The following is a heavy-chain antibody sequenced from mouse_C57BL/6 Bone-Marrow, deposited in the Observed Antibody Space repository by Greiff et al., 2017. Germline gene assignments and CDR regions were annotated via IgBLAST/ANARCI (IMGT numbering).Heavy chain of an antibody. CDR3: ARRRDYDGYSYAMDY. CDR1: GFTFSDYG. CDR2: ISNLAYSI. J-gene: IGHJ4*01. V-gene: IGHV5-15*01. Sequence: EVKLQESGGGLVQPGGSLKLSCAASGFTFSDYGMAWVRQAPRKGPEWVAFISNLAYSIYYAATVTGRFTISRENAKNTLYLEMSSLRSEDTAMYYCARRRDYDGYSYAMDYWGQGTSVTVSS. D-gene: IGHD2-3*01.